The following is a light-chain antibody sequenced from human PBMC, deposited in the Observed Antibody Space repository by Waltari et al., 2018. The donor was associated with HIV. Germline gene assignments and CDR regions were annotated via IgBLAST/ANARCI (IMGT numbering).Light chain of an antibody. CDR2: EVS. J-gene: IGLJ2*01. V-gene: IGLV2-8*01. CDR1: SSDVAGYNY. Sequence: QSALTQPPSASGSLGQSVTISCSGTSSDVAGYNYVSWYQQHPGKAPKLMIYEVSKRPSGVPNRFSGSKSGNTASLTVSGLQAEDEADYYCSSYAGSDIYVVFGGGTKLTVL. CDR3: SSYAGSDIYVV.